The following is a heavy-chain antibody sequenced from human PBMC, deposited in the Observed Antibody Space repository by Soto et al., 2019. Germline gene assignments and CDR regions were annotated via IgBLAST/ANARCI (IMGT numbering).Heavy chain of an antibody. CDR2: IWYDGSNK. V-gene: IGHV3-33*01. Sequence: QVQLVESGGGVVQPGRSLRLSCAASGFTFSSYGMHWVRQAPGKGLEWVAVIWYDGSNKYYADSVKGRFTISRDNSKNTLYLQMNSLRAEVTAVYYCARSMVRGVMDYWGQGTLVTVSS. CDR3: ARSMVRGVMDY. D-gene: IGHD3-10*01. J-gene: IGHJ4*02. CDR1: GFTFSSYG.